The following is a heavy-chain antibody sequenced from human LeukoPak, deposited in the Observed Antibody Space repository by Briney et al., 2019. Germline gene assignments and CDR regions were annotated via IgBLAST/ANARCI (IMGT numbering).Heavy chain of an antibody. CDR2: IYPGDSDT. CDR3: ARLGRFGEFSSWFDR. J-gene: IGHJ5*02. V-gene: IGHV5-51*01. Sequence: GESLKISCKVSGYIFMTYWIGWVRQKPGKGLEWVGIIYPGDSDTRYSPSFQGQVTISADKSIYTAFLQWSSLRASDTAICYCARLGRFGEFSSWFDRWGQGTLVTVSS. D-gene: IGHD3-10*01. CDR1: GYIFMTYW.